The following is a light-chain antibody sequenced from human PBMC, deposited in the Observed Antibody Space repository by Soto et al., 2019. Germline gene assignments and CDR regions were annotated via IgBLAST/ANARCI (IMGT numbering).Light chain of an antibody. V-gene: IGKV1-5*01. CDR3: QPFPYT. Sequence: DIQMTQSPSTLSASVGDRVTITCRASQSISSWWAWYQQKPGKAPKLLIYDASSLESGVPSRFSGSGSGTEFTLTISSLQPDYFATYYCQPFPYTFGQGTKLEIK. CDR1: QSISSW. J-gene: IGKJ2*01. CDR2: DAS.